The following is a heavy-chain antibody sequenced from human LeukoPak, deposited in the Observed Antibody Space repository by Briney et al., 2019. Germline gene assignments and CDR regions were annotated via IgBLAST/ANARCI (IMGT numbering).Heavy chain of an antibody. Sequence: GGSLRLSCAASGFTFSSYSMNWVRQAPGKGLEWVSSISSSSSYIYYADSVKGRFTISRDNAKNSLYLQMNSLRDEDTAVYYCAKRPSDYGDYVTYFDYWGQGTLVTVSS. D-gene: IGHD4-17*01. J-gene: IGHJ4*02. CDR1: GFTFSSYS. CDR2: ISSSSSYI. CDR3: AKRPSDYGDYVTYFDY. V-gene: IGHV3-21*01.